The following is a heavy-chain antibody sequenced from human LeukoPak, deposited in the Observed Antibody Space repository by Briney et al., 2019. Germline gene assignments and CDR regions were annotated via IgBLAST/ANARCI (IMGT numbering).Heavy chain of an antibody. J-gene: IGHJ1*01. Sequence: SGGSLRLSCAASGFTFSKVWMSWVRQAPGKGLEWVGRIKSKTDGGTIDYAAPVKGRFTISRDDSKDTLFLQMNSLKTEDTAVYYCTTDLSELDDSGYYAKYFHRWGQGTLVSVSS. CDR2: IKSKTDGGTI. CDR1: GFTFSKVW. D-gene: IGHD3-22*01. CDR3: TTDLSELDDSGYYAKYFHR. V-gene: IGHV3-15*01.